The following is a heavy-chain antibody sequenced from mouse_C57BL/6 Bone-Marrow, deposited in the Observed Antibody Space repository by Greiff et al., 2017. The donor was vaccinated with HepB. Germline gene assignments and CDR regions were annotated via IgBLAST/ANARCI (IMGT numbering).Heavy chain of an antibody. CDR2: SRNKANDYTT. D-gene: IGHD1-1*01. J-gene: IGHJ1*03. CDR1: GFTFSDFY. V-gene: IGHV7-1*01. Sequence: EVKLVESGGGLVQSGRSLRLSCATSGFTFSDFYMEWVRQAPGKGLEWIAASRNKANDYTTEYSASVKGRFIVSRDTSQSILYLQMYALRAEDTAIYYCARDAYDYGSSYRYFDVWGTGTTVTVSS. CDR3: ARDAYDYGSSYRYFDV.